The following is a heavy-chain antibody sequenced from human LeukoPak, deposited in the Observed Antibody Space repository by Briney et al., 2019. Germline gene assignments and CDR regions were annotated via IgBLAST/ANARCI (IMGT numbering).Heavy chain of an antibody. CDR1: GFTFSTYA. J-gene: IGHJ4*02. D-gene: IGHD6-13*01. V-gene: IGHV3-23*01. CDR3: AKDRSDSSTWYAGSH. CDR2: ISGSGDST. Sequence: QTGGSLRLSCAASGFTFSTYAMSWVRQAPGKGLEWVSGISGSGDSTNYADSVKGRFTISRDNSKNTLYLQMNSMRAEDTALYYCAKDRSDSSTWYAGSHWGQGTLDTVPS.